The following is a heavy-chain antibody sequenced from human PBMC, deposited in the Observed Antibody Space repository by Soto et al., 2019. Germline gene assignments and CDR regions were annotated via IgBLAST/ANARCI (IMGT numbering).Heavy chain of an antibody. V-gene: IGHV4-34*01. Sequence: SETLSLTCAVYGGSFSGYYWSWIRQPPGKGLEWIGEINHSGSTNYNPSLKSRVTISVDTSKNQFSLKLSSVTAADTAVYYCAREGYNYDYDYWGQGTLVTVSS. J-gene: IGHJ4*02. D-gene: IGHD5-18*01. CDR2: INHSGST. CDR1: GGSFSGYY. CDR3: AREGYNYDYDY.